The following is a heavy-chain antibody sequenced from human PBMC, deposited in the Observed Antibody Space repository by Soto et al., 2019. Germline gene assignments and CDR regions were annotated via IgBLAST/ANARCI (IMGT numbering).Heavy chain of an antibody. Sequence: QLQLQESGPGLVKPSETLSLTCTVSGDSIISSSYYWAWIRQSPGKGLEWIGNMYYSGSTYYNLSLKSRVTMSVDTSKNQFSLKISSVTAADTSVYYCARIVVIPDAPNYYNYYGVDVWGQGTTVTVSS. CDR1: GDSIISSSYY. D-gene: IGHD2-2*01. V-gene: IGHV4-39*01. CDR2: MYYSGST. CDR3: ARIVVIPDAPNYYNYYGVDV. J-gene: IGHJ6*02.